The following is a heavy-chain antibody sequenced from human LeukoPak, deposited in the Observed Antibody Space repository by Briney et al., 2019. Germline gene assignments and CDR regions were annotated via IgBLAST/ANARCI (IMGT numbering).Heavy chain of an antibody. CDR2: IYTSGST. V-gene: IGHV4-4*07. Sequence: SETLSLTCTVSGGSISSYYWSWIRQPAGKGLEWIGRIYTSGSTNYNPSLKSRVTISVDKSKNQLSLKLSSVTAADTAVYYCAVRLESPLPFDYWGQGALVTVSS. CDR3: AVRLESPLPFDY. CDR1: GGSISSYY. J-gene: IGHJ4*02. D-gene: IGHD1-1*01.